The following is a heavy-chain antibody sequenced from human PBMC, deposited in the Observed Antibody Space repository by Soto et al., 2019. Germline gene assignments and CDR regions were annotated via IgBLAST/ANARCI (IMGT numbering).Heavy chain of an antibody. V-gene: IGHV5-51*01. J-gene: IGHJ5*02. CDR1: GYSFTNYW. CDR3: ARHDVCSTPICHNWFDP. CDR2: IFPGYSDT. Sequence: GESLKISCKGSGYSFTNYWIGWARQMPGKGLEWMGSIFPGYSDTRYSPSFQDQVTISVDKSISTAYLQWSSLKASDTAMYYCARHDVCSTPICHNWFDPWGQGTLVTVSS. D-gene: IGHD2-2*01.